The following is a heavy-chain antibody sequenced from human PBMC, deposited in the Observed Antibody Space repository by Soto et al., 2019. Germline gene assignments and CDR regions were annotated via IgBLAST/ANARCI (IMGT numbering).Heavy chain of an antibody. CDR2: ISTSGATR. J-gene: IGHJ4*02. Sequence: EVQLVESGGGLVQPGGSLRLSCVASGFTFSTDSMNWVRQAPGKGLEWVAHISTSGATRYYADSVKGRFTISRDNAKTPLLLQVDSLRNEDTAVYYCAGFFGSGFDCWGQGTLVSVSS. CDR3: AGFFGSGFDC. D-gene: IGHD6-19*01. CDR1: GFTFSTDS. V-gene: IGHV3-48*02.